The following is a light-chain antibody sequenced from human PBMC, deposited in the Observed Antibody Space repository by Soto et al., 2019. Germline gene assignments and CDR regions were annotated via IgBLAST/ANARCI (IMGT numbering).Light chain of an antibody. Sequence: EIVLTQSPATLSLSPGERATLSCRASQSVRNYLAWYQQKPGQAPRLLIYDASSRAIGIPARFSGSGSGTDFTLTISSLEPEDFVVYYCQQRSNWPPGYTFGQGTKLEI. CDR2: DAS. CDR3: QQRSNWPPGYT. V-gene: IGKV3-11*01. CDR1: QSVRNY. J-gene: IGKJ2*01.